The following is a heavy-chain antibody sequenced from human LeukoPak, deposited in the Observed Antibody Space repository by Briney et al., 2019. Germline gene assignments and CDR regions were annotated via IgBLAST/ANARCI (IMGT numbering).Heavy chain of an antibody. CDR1: GFTFSSYA. CDR2: ISYDGSKK. J-gene: IGHJ4*02. D-gene: IGHD7-27*01. V-gene: IGHV3-30-3*01. CDR3: ARDFPNWGRDDYFDY. Sequence: GGSLRLSCAAPGFTFSSYAMHWVRQAPGKGLEWVAVISYDGSKKYYADSVKGRFTISRDNSKNTMYVQMNSLRIEDTAVYYCARDFPNWGRDDYFDYWGQGTLVTVSS.